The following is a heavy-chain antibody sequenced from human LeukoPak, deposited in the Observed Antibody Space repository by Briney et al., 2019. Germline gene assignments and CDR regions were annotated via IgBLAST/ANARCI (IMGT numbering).Heavy chain of an antibody. J-gene: IGHJ6*03. CDR2: IRSKAYGGTT. V-gene: IGHV3-49*04. CDR3: TRESTSSCVAAAGTIYYYYMDV. CDR1: GFTFGDYA. D-gene: IGHD6-13*01. Sequence: GGSLRLSCTASGFTFGDYAMSSVRQAPGKGLEWVGFIRSKAYGGTTEYAASVKGRFTISRDDSKSIDELQMNSLKTKETVDYYCTRESTSSCVAAAGTIYYYYMDVWGKGTTVTISS.